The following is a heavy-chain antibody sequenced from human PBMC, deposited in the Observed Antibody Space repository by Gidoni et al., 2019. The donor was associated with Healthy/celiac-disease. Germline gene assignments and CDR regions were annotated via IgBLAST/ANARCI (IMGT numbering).Heavy chain of an antibody. CDR2: ST. V-gene: IGHV4-31*02. J-gene: IGHJ4*02. CDR3: ARVPATAILSFDY. Sequence: STYYNPSLKSRVTISVDTSKNQFSLKLSSVTAADTAVYYYARVPATAILSFDYWGQGTLVTVSS. D-gene: IGHD2-2*02.